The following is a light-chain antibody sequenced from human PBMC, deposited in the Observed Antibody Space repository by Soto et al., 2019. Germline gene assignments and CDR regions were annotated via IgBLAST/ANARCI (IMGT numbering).Light chain of an antibody. Sequence: DIQMTQSPSSLSASVGDRVTITCRASQSISSWLAWYQQKPGKAPKLLIYKASSLESGVPSRFSGSGSGTEFTLTINRLEPEDFAVYYCQLYGISPHFGQGTRLEIK. V-gene: IGKV1-5*03. CDR1: QSISSW. CDR3: QLYGISPH. J-gene: IGKJ5*01. CDR2: KAS.